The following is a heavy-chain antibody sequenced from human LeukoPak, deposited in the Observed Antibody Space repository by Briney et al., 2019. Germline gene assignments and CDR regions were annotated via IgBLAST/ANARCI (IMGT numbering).Heavy chain of an antibody. J-gene: IGHJ6*03. D-gene: IGHD6-6*01. V-gene: IGHV3-48*01. CDR2: ISSSSTTI. Sequence: GGSLRLSCAASGFTFSSYSMNWVRQAPGKGLEWVSYISSSSTTIYYADSVKGRFTISRDNAKNSLYLQVNSLRIEDTAVYYCAKPVPLYSSSSDYMDVWGTGTTVIVSS. CDR1: GFTFSSYS. CDR3: AKPVPLYSSSSDYMDV.